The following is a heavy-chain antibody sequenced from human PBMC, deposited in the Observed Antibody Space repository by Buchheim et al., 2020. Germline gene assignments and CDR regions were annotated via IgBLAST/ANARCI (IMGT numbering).Heavy chain of an antibody. D-gene: IGHD3-10*01. V-gene: IGHV3-23*01. CDR1: RFTFNNYA. Sequence: EGQLLESGGGLVQPGGSLRLSCAASRFTFNNYAMNWIRQAPGKGLEWVSSISDSGSRTYYIDSVKGRFTISRDNSKNTLDLQMNSLRVEDTAVYYCAKYRSGSECFDLWGRGTL. CDR2: ISDSGSRT. J-gene: IGHJ2*01. CDR3: AKYRSGSECFDL.